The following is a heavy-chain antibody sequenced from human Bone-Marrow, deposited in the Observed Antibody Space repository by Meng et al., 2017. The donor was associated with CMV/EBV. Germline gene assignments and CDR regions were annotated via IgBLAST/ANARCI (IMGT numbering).Heavy chain of an antibody. D-gene: IGHD3-3*01. V-gene: IGHV1-69*05. CDR2: IIPIFGTA. J-gene: IGHJ6*02. CDR3: ARALSGYDGINDGHYYGMDV. Sequence: SVKVSCKASGYTFTSYGISWVRQAPGQGLEWMGGIIPIFGTANYAQKLQGRVTITTDESTSTAYMELSSLRSEDTAVYYCARALSGYDGINDGHYYGMDVWGQGTTVTVSS. CDR1: GYTFTSYG.